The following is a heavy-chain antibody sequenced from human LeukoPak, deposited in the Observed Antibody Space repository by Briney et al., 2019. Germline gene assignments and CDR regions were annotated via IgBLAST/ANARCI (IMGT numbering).Heavy chain of an antibody. CDR3: ARGGKWLPRGGMDV. V-gene: IGHV3-33*01. CDR2: IWYDGSNK. CDR1: GFTFSSYG. D-gene: IGHD6-19*01. J-gene: IGHJ6*02. Sequence: GGSLRLSCAASGFTFSSYGMHWVRQAPGKGLEWVAVIWYDGSNKYYADSVEGRFTISRDNSKNTLYLQMNSPRAEDTAVYYCARGGKWLPRGGMDVWGQGTTVTVSS.